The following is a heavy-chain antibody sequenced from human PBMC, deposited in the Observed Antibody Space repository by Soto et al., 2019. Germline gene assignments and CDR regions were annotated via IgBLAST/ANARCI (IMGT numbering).Heavy chain of an antibody. V-gene: IGHV5-51*01. Sequence: GESLKISCKGSGYSFTSCWIGWVRQMPGKGLEWMGIIYPGDSDTRYSPSFQGQVTISADKSISTAYLQWSSLKASDTAMYYCARQGRYRTYYYDSSGFDYWGQGTLVTVSS. CDR2: IYPGDSDT. CDR3: ARQGRYRTYYYDSSGFDY. D-gene: IGHD3-22*01. J-gene: IGHJ4*02. CDR1: GYSFTSCW.